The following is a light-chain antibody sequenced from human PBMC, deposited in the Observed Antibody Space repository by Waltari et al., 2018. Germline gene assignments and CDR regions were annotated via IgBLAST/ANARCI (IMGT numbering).Light chain of an antibody. J-gene: IGKJ4*01. V-gene: IGKV3-15*01. CDR3: QQYNNWPLT. CDR1: QSVSNS. CDR2: GAS. Sequence: EIVMTQSPATLSVSPGARATLSCRASQSVSNSLAWYQQKPGQAPRLLIYGASTRDTGIPARFSGSGSGTEFALTISSLQSEDFAVYYCQQYNNWPLTFGGGTKVEIK.